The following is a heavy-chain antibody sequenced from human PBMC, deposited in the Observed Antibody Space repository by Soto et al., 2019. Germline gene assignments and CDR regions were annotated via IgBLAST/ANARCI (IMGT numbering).Heavy chain of an antibody. V-gene: IGHV1-2*04. CDR2: INPNSGGT. Sequence: ASVKVSCKASGYTFTGYYMHWVRQAPGQGLEWMGWINPNSGGTNYAQKFRGWVTMTRDTSISTAYMELSRLRSDDTAVYYCARTNPHRYCSSTSCYTYYYYGMDVWGQGTTVTVSS. CDR1: GYTFTGYY. CDR3: ARTNPHRYCSSTSCYTYYYYGMDV. D-gene: IGHD2-2*02. J-gene: IGHJ6*02.